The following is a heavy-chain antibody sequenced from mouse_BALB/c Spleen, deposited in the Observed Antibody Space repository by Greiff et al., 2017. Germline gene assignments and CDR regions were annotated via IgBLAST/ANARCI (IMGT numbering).Heavy chain of an antibody. CDR3: ARDEYGNYPAWFAY. J-gene: IGHJ3*01. D-gene: IGHD2-1*01. CDR2: IWAGGST. V-gene: IGHV2-9*02. Sequence: VQLVESGPGLVAPSQSLSITCTVSGFSLTSYGVHWVRQPPGKGLEWLGVIWAGGSTNYNSALMSRLSISKDNSKSQVFLKMNSLQTDDTAMYYCARDEYGNYPAWFAYWGQGTLVTVSA. CDR1: GFSLTSYG.